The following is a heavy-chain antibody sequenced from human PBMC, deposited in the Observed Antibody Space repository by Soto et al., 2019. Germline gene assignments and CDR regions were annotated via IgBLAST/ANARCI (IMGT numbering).Heavy chain of an antibody. CDR2: ISYDGSNK. Sequence: GGSLRLSCAASGFTFSSYGMHWVRQAPGKGLEWVAVISYDGSNKYYADSVKGRFTISRDNSKSTLYLQMNSLRAEDTAVYYCAKEHLGAAAGNRAKAYYYYYGMDVWGQGTTVTVSS. J-gene: IGHJ6*02. CDR3: AKEHLGAAAGNRAKAYYYYYGMDV. V-gene: IGHV3-30*18. D-gene: IGHD6-13*01. CDR1: GFTFSSYG.